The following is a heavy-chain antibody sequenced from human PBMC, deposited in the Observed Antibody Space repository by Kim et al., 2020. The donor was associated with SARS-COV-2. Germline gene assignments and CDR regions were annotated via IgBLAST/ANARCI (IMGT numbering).Heavy chain of an antibody. J-gene: IGHJ4*02. D-gene: IGHD3-22*01. V-gene: IGHV3-33*01. CDR1: GFTFSSYG. CDR2: IWYDGSNK. CDR3: ARGEDSSGYYHYYFDY. Sequence: GGSLRLSCAASGFTFSSYGMHWVRQAPGKGLEWVAAIWYDGSNKYYADAVKGRFTICRDNSKNPLYLQKNSLRAEDTAVYYCARGEDSSGYYHYYFDYWGQGTLVTVSS.